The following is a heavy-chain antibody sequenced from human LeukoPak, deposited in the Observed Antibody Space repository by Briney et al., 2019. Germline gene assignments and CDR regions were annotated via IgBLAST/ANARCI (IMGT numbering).Heavy chain of an antibody. CDR2: ISGNGDSR. D-gene: IGHD2-15*01. Sequence: GGSLTLPCAASGFTFDAHAMHWVRQATGKGLEWVSGISGNGDSRGYADSVKGRFTISRDNAKNSLFLQMNSLRVEDTALYYCTKGSGSWVDYWGQGTLVTVSS. CDR3: TKGSGSWVDY. V-gene: IGHV3-9*01. J-gene: IGHJ4*02. CDR1: GFTFDAHA.